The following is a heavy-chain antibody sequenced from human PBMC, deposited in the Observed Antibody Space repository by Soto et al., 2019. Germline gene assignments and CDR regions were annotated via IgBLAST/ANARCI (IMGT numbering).Heavy chain of an antibody. D-gene: IGHD2-8*02. Sequence: VGSLRLSCAASGFTFSSYGMHWARQAPGKGLEWVAVIWYDGSNKYYADSVKGRFTISRDRSTNTVFLKMNSLTAGDTAVYYCAKATATGGGAFDFCGQGTMVTVSS. CDR3: AKATATGGGAFDF. J-gene: IGHJ3*01. CDR1: GFTFSSYG. CDR2: IWYDGSNK. V-gene: IGHV3-33*02.